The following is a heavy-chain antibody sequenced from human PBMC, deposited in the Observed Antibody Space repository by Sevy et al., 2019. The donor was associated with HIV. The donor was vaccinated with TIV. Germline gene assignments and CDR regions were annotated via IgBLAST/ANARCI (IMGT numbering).Heavy chain of an antibody. CDR3: ARGPDTEISLHHVMRSFVWVFRGKSFDY. CDR2: IWYDGSKQ. CDR1: GFSFGTYS. V-gene: IGHV3-30*04. D-gene: IGHD5-18*01. Sequence: GGSLRLSCEGSGFSFGTYSMHWVRQAPGKGLEWVGVIWYDGSKQSCADSVKGRVTFSRDNSKSTMYLDMNALRAEDTAVYSCARGPDTEISLHHVMRSFVWVFRGKSFDYWGQGALVTVSS. J-gene: IGHJ4*02.